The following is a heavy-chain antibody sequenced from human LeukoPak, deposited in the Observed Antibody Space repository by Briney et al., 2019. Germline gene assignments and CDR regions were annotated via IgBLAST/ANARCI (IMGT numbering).Heavy chain of an antibody. V-gene: IGHV3-74*01. CDR3: ARDKSYSGDS. J-gene: IGHJ4*02. CDR2: INGDGSRT. CDR1: GFSITNYW. D-gene: IGHD3-10*01. Sequence: GRSLRLSCTASGFSITNYWMHWVRQAAGKGLVWVSHINGDGSRTTYADSVKGRFTISRDDAKNTVHLQMDSLRADDTAVYYCARDKSYSGDSWGQGTLVTVSS.